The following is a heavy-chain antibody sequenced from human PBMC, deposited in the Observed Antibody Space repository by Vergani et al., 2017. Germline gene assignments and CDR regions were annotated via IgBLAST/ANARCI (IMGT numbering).Heavy chain of an antibody. J-gene: IGHJ6*01. CDR2: IDHTGRP. D-gene: IGHD3-16*01. V-gene: IGHV4-34*01. CDR3: ARVITETTGHLYNGYYAEL. CDR1: GGSFTSYH. Sequence: QVQLQQWGGGLLKPSETLSLTCVVNGGSFTSYHWTWIRQSPGEGLEWVGDIDHTGRPDYNPSLKSRLTMSVDKSRNQFSLTLNSVTATQTAIYFCARVITETTGHLYNGYYAELWGQGTAVTVSP.